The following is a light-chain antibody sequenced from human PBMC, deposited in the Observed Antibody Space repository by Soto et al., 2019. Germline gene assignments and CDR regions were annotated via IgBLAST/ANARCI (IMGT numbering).Light chain of an antibody. Sequence: QSVLTQPASVSGSPGQSIAISCTGTSSDVGGYDYVSWYQQLPGKAPKLMIYDVNNRPSGASNRFSGSKSGNTASLTISGLQAEDEADYYRSSYTSSSTHVFGTGTKLTVL. V-gene: IGLV2-14*03. J-gene: IGLJ1*01. CDR1: SSDVGGYDY. CDR3: SSYTSSSTHV. CDR2: DVN.